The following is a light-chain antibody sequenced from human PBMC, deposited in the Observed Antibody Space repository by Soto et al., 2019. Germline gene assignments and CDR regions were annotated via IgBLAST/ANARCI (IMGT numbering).Light chain of an antibody. J-gene: IGLJ2*01. Sequence: SALTQPPSASGSPGQSVTISCTGTSSDVGGYNYVSWYQQHPGKAPKLMIYEVSKRPSGVPDRFSGSKSGNTASLTVSGLQAVDEADYYCSSYAGSLNVVFGGGTNLTVL. CDR1: SSDVGGYNY. V-gene: IGLV2-8*01. CDR3: SSYAGSLNVV. CDR2: EVS.